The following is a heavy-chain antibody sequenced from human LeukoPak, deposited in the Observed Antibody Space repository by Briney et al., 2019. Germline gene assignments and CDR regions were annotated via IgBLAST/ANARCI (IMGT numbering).Heavy chain of an antibody. CDR1: GFTFSDYY. D-gene: IGHD6-19*01. CDR2: ISNSGSSI. V-gene: IGHV3-11*01. J-gene: IGHJ4*02. Sequence: GGSLRLSCAASGFTFSDYYMSWIRQAPGKGLEWVSYISNSGSSIDYADSVKGRFTISRDNGKNSLSLQMNSLRAEDTAVYYCATWTGLVPGWGQGTLVTVSS. CDR3: ATWTGLVPG.